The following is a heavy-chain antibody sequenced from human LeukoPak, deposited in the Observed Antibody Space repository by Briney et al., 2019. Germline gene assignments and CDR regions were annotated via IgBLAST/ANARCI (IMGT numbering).Heavy chain of an antibody. D-gene: IGHD2-15*01. V-gene: IGHV3-11*01. CDR3: ARDPHCSGGSCYSKNYWYFDL. CDR2: ISSSGSTI. J-gene: IGHJ2*01. CDR1: GFTFSDYY. Sequence: GGSLRLSCAASGFTFSDYYMSWIRQAPGKGLEWVSYISSSGSTIYYADSVKGRFTISRDNAKNSLYLQMNSLRAEDTAVYYCARDPHCSGGSCYSKNYWYFDLWGRGTLVTVSS.